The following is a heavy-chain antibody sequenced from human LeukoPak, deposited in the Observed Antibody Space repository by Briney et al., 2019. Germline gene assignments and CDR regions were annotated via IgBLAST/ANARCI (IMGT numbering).Heavy chain of an antibody. J-gene: IGHJ6*03. CDR1: GFTFSSYG. CDR2: ISSSGRTI. CDR3: ASRISDYYHYYMDV. Sequence: GRSLRLSCAASGFTFSSYGMHWVRQAPGKGLEWVSYISSSGRTIYYADSVKGRFTISRDNAKNSLYLQMNSLRAEDTAVYYCASRISDYYHYYMDVWGKGTTVTISS. V-gene: IGHV3-48*04. D-gene: IGHD3-10*01.